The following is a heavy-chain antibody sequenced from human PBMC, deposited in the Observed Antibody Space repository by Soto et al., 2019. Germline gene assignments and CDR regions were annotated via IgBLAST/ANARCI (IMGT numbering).Heavy chain of an antibody. CDR3: AGAADLNFGY. CDR1: GDSVSSNSAA. V-gene: IGHV6-1*01. D-gene: IGHD6-13*01. J-gene: IGHJ4*02. CDR2: TYYRSKWYY. Sequence: QVQLQQSGPGLVKPSQTLSLTCAISGDSVSSNSAAWNWIRQSPSRGLGWLGRTYYRSKWYYNYAVSVKSRITITPDTSTNHFSLQLNSVTTEDTAVYYCAGAADLNFGYWGQGTLVTVSS.